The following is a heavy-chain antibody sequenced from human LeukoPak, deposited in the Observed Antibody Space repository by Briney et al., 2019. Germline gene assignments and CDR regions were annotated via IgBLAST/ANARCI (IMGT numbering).Heavy chain of an antibody. CDR1: GGSISSGGYY. Sequence: SQTLSLTCTVSGGSISSGGYYWSWIRQPPGKGLEWIGYIYHSGSTNYNPSLKSRVTISVDKSKNQFSLKLSSVTAADTAVYYCASLRASGSYSDRPFDYWGQGTLATVSS. CDR2: IYHSGST. V-gene: IGHV4-30-2*02. CDR3: ASLRASGSYSDRPFDY. J-gene: IGHJ4*02. D-gene: IGHD1-26*01.